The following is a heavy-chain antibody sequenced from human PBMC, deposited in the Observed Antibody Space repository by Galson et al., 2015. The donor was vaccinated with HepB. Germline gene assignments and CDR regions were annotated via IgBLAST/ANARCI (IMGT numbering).Heavy chain of an antibody. CDR2: IVPIFDTS. Sequence: VKVSCKASGDTVSNNIINWVRQAPGQGLEWMGWIVPIFDTSNYAQKFLGRVTITADESRTTAYMELSSLTSEDTAVYYCARGPELGTGSYYFDSWGQGTLVTVAS. D-gene: IGHD7-27*01. CDR3: ARGPELGTGSYYFDS. V-gene: IGHV1-69*13. J-gene: IGHJ4*02. CDR1: GDTVSNNI.